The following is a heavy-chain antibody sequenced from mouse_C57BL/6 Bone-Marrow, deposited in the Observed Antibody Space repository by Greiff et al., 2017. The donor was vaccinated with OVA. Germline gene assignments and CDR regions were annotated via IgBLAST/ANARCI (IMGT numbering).Heavy chain of an antibody. V-gene: IGHV1-55*01. J-gene: IGHJ1*03. CDR3: ANLYYDYDPWYFDV. CDR1: GYTFTSYW. D-gene: IGHD2-4*01. Sequence: QVQLQQPGAELVKPGASVKMSCKASGYTFTSYWITWVKQRPGQGLEWIGDIYPGSGSTKYNEKFKGKATLTADKSSSTAYMQLNSLTSEDSAVYFCANLYYDYDPWYFDVWGTGTTVTVSS. CDR2: IYPGSGST.